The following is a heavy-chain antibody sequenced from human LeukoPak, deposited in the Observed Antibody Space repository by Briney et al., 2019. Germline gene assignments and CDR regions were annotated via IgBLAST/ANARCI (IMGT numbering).Heavy chain of an antibody. V-gene: IGHV3-30*02. CDR2: IRYDGSNT. CDR1: GFTFNNYG. CDR3: ARSWRFCSGDSCYPIDY. D-gene: IGHD2-15*01. J-gene: IGHJ4*02. Sequence: GGSLRLSCAASGFTFNNYGMHWVRQAPGKGLEWLAFIRYDGSNTYYADSVKGRFTVSRDDSKNTLYLQMNSLRGDDTAVYYCARSWRFCSGDSCYPIDYWGQGTLVTVSS.